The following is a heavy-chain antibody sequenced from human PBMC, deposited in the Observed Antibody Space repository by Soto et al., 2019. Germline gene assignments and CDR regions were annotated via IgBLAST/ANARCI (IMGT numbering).Heavy chain of an antibody. D-gene: IGHD6-13*01. CDR1: VDSITTYY. Sequence: XETLALTCTVSVDSITTYYWSWIRQPAGKGLEWIGRIDASGNTNYNPSLNSRVTMSIDTSKKQFSLKLTSVTAADTAIYYCARYSNNWFQTEGMDVWGQGTTVTVSS. CDR2: IDASGNT. V-gene: IGHV4-4*07. CDR3: ARYSNNWFQTEGMDV. J-gene: IGHJ6*02.